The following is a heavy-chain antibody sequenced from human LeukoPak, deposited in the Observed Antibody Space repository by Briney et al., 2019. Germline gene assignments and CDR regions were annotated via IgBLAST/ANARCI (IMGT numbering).Heavy chain of an antibody. Sequence: ASVKVSCKASGYTFTGYYMHWVRQAPGQGLEWMGWINPNSGGTNYALKFQGRVTMTRDTSISTAYMELSRLRSDDTAVYYCARDLVQDDILTSWGQGTLVTVSS. D-gene: IGHD3-9*01. CDR3: ARDLVQDDILTS. V-gene: IGHV1-2*02. J-gene: IGHJ4*02. CDR1: GYTFTGYY. CDR2: INPNSGGT.